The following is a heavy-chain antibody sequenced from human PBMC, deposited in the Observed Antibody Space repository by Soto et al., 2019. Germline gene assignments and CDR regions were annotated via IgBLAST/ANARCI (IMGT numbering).Heavy chain of an antibody. CDR2: IIPLFGTP. CDR1: GGIFSTYA. Sequence: SVKVSCKASGGIFSTYAISWLRQAPGQGLEWMGGIIPLFGTPNYAQRFQGRVTITADESTSTAYMELSRLRSEDTAVYYCTRDRDDYGSGNYYNRIDFWGQGTLVTVSS. V-gene: IGHV1-69*13. D-gene: IGHD3-10*01. CDR3: TRDRDDYGSGNYYNRIDF. J-gene: IGHJ4*02.